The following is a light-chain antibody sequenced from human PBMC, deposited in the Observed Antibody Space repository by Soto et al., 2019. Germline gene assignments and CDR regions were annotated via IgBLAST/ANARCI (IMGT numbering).Light chain of an antibody. V-gene: IGKV3-15*01. CDR2: GAS. J-gene: IGKJ5*01. Sequence: EIVMTQSPATLSVSPGERATLSCRASQSVRNNLAWYQQKPGQAPRLLIYGASTRATGIPARLSGSGSGTEFTLTISSLQSEDCAVYDCQQYNHWPSIAFGQGTRLEIK. CDR1: QSVRNN. CDR3: QQYNHWPSIA.